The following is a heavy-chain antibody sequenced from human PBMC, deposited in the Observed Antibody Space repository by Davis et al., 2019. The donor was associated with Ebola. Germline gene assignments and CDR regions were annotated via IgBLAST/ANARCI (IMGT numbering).Heavy chain of an antibody. D-gene: IGHD3-22*01. CDR2: IYSGGST. Sequence: PGGSLRLSCAASGFTVSSNYMTWVRQAPGKGLEWVSAIYSGGSTYYIDSVKGRFTISRDDARNTLSLQMNSLTAEDTAVYYCATRRPDSDNWGQGTLVTVSS. CDR1: GFTVSSNY. J-gene: IGHJ4*02. CDR3: ATRRPDSDN. V-gene: IGHV3-53*01.